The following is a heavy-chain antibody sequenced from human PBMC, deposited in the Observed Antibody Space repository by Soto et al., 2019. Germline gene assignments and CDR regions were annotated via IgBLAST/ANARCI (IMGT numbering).Heavy chain of an antibody. V-gene: IGHV3-15*01. CDR2: IKSKTDGGTT. D-gene: IGHD3-10*01. CDR3: TTDKLLWFGEFSHSFYCDY. CDR1: GFTFSNAW. Sequence: GSLRLSCAASGFTFSNAWMSWVRQAPGKGLEWVGRIKSKTDGGTTDYAAPVKGRFTISRDDSKNTLYLQMNSLKTEDTAVYYCTTDKLLWFGEFSHSFYCDYWGQGTLVTVSS. J-gene: IGHJ4*02.